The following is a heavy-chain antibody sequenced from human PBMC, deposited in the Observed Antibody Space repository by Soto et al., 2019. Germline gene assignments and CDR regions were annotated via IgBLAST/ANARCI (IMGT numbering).Heavy chain of an antibody. D-gene: IGHD3-10*01. CDR3: ATGRGVNFYYGMDV. CDR2: IYSGCST. CDR1: GVTVSSNY. Sequence: PGGSLRLSCAASGVTVSSNYMSWVRQAPGKGLEWVSVIYSGCSTYYADSVKGRFTISRDNSKNTLYLQMNSLRAEDTAVYYCATGRGVNFYYGMDVWGQGTTVTVSS. J-gene: IGHJ6*02. V-gene: IGHV3-53*01.